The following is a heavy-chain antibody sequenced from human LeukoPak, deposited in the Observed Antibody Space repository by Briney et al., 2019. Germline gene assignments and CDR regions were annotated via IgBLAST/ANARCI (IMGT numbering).Heavy chain of an antibody. J-gene: IGHJ4*02. D-gene: IGHD5-24*01. CDR1: GFTFSSYA. Sequence: PGGSLRLSCAASGFTFSSYAMSWVRQAPGKGLEWVSAISGSGGSTYYADSVKGRFTISRDNAKSSLYLQMNSLRAEDTALYYCAKGSRIGRWLPLDYWGQGTLVTASS. CDR2: ISGSGGST. V-gene: IGHV3-23*01. CDR3: AKGSRIGRWLPLDY.